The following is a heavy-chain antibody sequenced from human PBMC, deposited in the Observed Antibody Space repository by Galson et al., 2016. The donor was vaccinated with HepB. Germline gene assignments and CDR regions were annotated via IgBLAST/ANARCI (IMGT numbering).Heavy chain of an antibody. Sequence: SETLSLTCTVSGGSVSSGTYYWSWIRQPPGKGLEWIGYIHDSGSTNYNPSLKSRVTISVDTSKNQFSLRLNSVTATDTAVYYCARGGGHAVNYYYDGMDVWGQGTTVTVS. J-gene: IGHJ6*02. CDR2: IHDSGST. V-gene: IGHV4-61*01. D-gene: IGHD3-16*01. CDR1: GGSVSSGTYY. CDR3: ARGGGHAVNYYYDGMDV.